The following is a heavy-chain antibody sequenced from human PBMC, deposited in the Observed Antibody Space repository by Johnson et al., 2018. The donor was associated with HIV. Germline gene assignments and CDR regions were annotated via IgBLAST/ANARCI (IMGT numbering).Heavy chain of an antibody. V-gene: IGHV3-30*02. Sequence: QVQLVESGGGVVQPGRSLRLSCAASGFTFSSYGMHWVRQAPGKGLEWVAFIRYDGSNKYYADSVKGRFTISRDNSKNTLYLQMNSLRAEDTAVYYCARGGVGYSGSYHDAFDLWGQGTMVTVSS. CDR2: IRYDGSNK. D-gene: IGHD1-26*01. CDR3: ARGGVGYSGSYHDAFDL. J-gene: IGHJ3*01. CDR1: GFTFSSYG.